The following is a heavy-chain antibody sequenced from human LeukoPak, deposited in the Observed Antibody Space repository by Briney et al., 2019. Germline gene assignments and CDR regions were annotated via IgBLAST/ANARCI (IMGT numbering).Heavy chain of an antibody. CDR2: MKEDGTQK. D-gene: IGHD1-14*01. CDR1: GFTFSSYW. V-gene: IGHV3-7*03. Sequence: GGSLRLSCVASGFTFSSYWMSWVRQAPGKGLEWVANMKEDGTQKYSVDSVGGRFTISRDNSKNTLYLQMNSLRAEDTAVYYCARLHNLNSDYWGQGTLVTVSS. CDR3: ARLHNLNSDY. J-gene: IGHJ4*02.